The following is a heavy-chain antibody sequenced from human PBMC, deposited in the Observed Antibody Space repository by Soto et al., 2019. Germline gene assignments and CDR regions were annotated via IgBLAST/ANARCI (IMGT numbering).Heavy chain of an antibody. CDR2: ITVNNGNT. CDR3: ATSYDSGFDP. J-gene: IGHJ5*02. D-gene: IGHD3-3*01. V-gene: IGHV1-18*01. Sequence: ARQAPGQGLEWMGWITVNNGNTNYAQKFQGRVTMTTDKSTSTAYMELRSLRSDDTAGYYCATSYDSGFDPWGQGPLVTVSS.